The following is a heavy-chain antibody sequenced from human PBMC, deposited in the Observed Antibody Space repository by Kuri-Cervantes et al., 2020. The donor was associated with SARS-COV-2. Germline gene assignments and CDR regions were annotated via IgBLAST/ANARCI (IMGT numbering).Heavy chain of an antibody. CDR1: GFTFSSYT. V-gene: IGHV3-30-3*01. Sequence: GGSLRLSCAASGFTFSSYTMHWVRQAPGKGLEWVAGISYDVIDEYYTDSVKGRFTISRDNAKNSLYLQMNSLGVEDTAVYYCANSFYDTSSVPRLDYWGQGTLVTVSS. CDR3: ANSFYDTSSVPRLDY. J-gene: IGHJ4*02. CDR2: ISYDVIDE. D-gene: IGHD2/OR15-2a*01.